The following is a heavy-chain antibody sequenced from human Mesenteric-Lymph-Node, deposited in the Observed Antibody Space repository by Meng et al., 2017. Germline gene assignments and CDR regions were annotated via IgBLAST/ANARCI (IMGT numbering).Heavy chain of an antibody. CDR3: ARTNYGDYNWFDP. J-gene: IGHJ5*02. V-gene: IGHV4-31*03. Sequence: VRMQGSGPGLVKPSQTLSLTCTVSGGSISSGGFYWSWIRQHPGKGLEWIGYIYYSGSTYYNPSLRSRVAISIDTSKNQFSLKLTSVTAADTAVYFCARTNYGDYNWFDPWGQGTLVTVSS. CDR1: GGSISSGGFY. CDR2: IYYSGST. D-gene: IGHD4-17*01.